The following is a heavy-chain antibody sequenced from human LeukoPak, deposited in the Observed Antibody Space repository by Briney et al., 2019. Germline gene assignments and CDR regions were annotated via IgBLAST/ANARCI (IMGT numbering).Heavy chain of an antibody. V-gene: IGHV2-5*02. J-gene: IGHJ4*02. CDR3: AHSLVGATDVGFDY. Sequence: ESGPTLVKPTQTLTLTCTFSGFSLSTSRVGVGWIRQPPGKALEWLALIYWDDDKRYSPSLKSRLTITKDTSKNQVVLTMTNMDPVDTATYYCAHSLVGATDVGFDYWGQGTLVTVSS. CDR1: GFSLSTSRVG. CDR2: IYWDDDK. D-gene: IGHD1-26*01.